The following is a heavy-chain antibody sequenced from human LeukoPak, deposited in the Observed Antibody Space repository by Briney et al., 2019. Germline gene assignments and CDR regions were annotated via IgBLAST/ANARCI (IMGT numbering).Heavy chain of an antibody. CDR2: IYPGDSDT. Sequence: GESLKISCKGSGYSFTSYWIGWVRQMPGKGLEWMGIIYPGDSDTKYSPSFQGQVTISADKSISTAYLQWSSLRAPDTAMYYCTRQKYYYDSSGEIWGQGTMVTVSS. J-gene: IGHJ3*02. D-gene: IGHD3-22*01. CDR1: GYSFTSYW. CDR3: TRQKYYYDSSGEI. V-gene: IGHV5-51*01.